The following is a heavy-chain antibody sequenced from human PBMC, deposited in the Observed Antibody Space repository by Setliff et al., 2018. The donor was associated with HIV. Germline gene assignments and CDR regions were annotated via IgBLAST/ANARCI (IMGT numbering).Heavy chain of an antibody. CDR3: ARAKTIGVSAVFFDP. V-gene: IGHV4-61*09. CDR2: IYVGGSV. Sequence: NPSETLSLTCTVSGGSMNSDSYSWTWLRQPAEKGPELIGHIYVGGSVIYNPSLASRVTISMVPSKNQFSLDLSSVTAADTAKYYCARAKTIGVSAVFFDPWGQGRPVTVSS. D-gene: IGHD3-3*01. J-gene: IGHJ5*02. CDR1: GGSMNSDSYS.